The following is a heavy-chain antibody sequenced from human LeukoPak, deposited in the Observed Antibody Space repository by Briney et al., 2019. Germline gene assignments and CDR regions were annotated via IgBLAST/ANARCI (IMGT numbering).Heavy chain of an antibody. Sequence: GASVKVSCKASGGTFSSYAISWVRQAPGQGLEWMGGIIPIFGTANYAQKFQGRVTITADKSTSTAYMELSSLRSEDTAVYYCARGYCSSTSCYAFDIWGQGTMVTASS. D-gene: IGHD2-2*01. J-gene: IGHJ3*02. CDR3: ARGYCSSTSCYAFDI. CDR2: IIPIFGTA. CDR1: GGTFSSYA. V-gene: IGHV1-69*06.